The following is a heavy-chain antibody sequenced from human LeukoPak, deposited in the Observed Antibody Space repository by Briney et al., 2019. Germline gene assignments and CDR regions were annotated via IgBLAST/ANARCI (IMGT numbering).Heavy chain of an antibody. CDR3: AKERRWQNNIPFDY. J-gene: IGHJ4*02. V-gene: IGHV1-46*01. D-gene: IGHD5-24*01. Sequence: ASVKVSCKAFGYTSTSNYMHWVRQAPGQGPEWMGVISPSGGSTTYAQKFQGRVTLTRDMSTSTDYLELSSLRSEDTAVYYCAKERRWQNNIPFDYWGQGTLVTVSS. CDR1: GYTSTSNY. CDR2: ISPSGGST.